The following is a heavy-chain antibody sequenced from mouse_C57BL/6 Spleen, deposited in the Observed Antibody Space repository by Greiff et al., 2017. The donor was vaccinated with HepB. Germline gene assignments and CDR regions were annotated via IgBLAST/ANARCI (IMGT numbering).Heavy chain of an antibody. CDR2: IHPNSGST. J-gene: IGHJ4*01. Sequence: VKLQQPGAELVKPGASVKLSCKASGYTFTSYWMHWVKQRPGQGLEWIGMIHPNSGSTNYNEKFKSKATLTVDKSSSTAYMQLSSLTSEDSAVYYCARTAQATWAMDYWGQGTSVTVSS. CDR3: ARTAQATWAMDY. CDR1: GYTFTSYW. D-gene: IGHD3-2*02. V-gene: IGHV1-64*01.